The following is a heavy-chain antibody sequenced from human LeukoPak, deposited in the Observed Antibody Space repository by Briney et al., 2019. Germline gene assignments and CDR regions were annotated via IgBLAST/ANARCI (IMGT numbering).Heavy chain of an antibody. CDR3: AGGYSDYDFFDS. CDR1: GLTFSNCV. D-gene: IGHD5-12*01. J-gene: IGHJ4*02. CDR2: ISPSGGST. Sequence: PGGSLRLSCTISGLTFSNCVMTWVRQSPGKGLEWVSSISPSGGSTFYADSVKDRFTISRDNSKNTLYLQMSSLGAEDTAAYYCAGGYSDYDFFDSWGQGTLVTVSS. V-gene: IGHV3-23*01.